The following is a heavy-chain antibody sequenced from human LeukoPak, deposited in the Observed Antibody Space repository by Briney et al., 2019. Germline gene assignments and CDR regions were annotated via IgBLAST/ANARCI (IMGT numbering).Heavy chain of an antibody. Sequence: ASVKVSCKASGYTFTSYGITWVRQAPGQGLEWMGWISAYNGNTNYPQKLQGRVTMTTDTSTSTAYMELRSLRSDDTAVYYCARDDHRSPNTGGYSGYDPSYYYYYGMDVWGQGTTVTVSS. D-gene: IGHD5-12*01. CDR1: GYTFTSYG. J-gene: IGHJ6*02. CDR2: ISAYNGNT. CDR3: ARDDHRSPNTGGYSGYDPSYYYYYGMDV. V-gene: IGHV1-18*01.